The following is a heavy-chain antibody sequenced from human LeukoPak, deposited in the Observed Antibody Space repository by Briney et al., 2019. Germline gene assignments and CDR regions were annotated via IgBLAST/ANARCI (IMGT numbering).Heavy chain of an antibody. D-gene: IGHD2-15*01. Sequence: SETLSLTCTVSGGSISSGDYYWSWIRQPPGKGLEWIGYIYYSGSTYYNPSLKSRVTISVDTSKNQFSLKLSSVTAADTAVYYCARGSCSGGSCYLGDYWGQGTLVTVSS. V-gene: IGHV4-30-4*01. J-gene: IGHJ4*02. CDR2: IYYSGST. CDR1: GGSISSGDYY. CDR3: ARGSCSGGSCYLGDY.